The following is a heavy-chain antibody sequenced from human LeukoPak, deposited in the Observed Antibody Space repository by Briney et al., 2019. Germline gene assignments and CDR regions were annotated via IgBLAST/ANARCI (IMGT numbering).Heavy chain of an antibody. CDR2: IYHSGST. J-gene: IGHJ6*02. D-gene: IGHD3-10*01. CDR1: GGSISSGGYS. V-gene: IGHV4-30-2*01. Sequence: SETLSLTCAVSGGSISSGGYSWSWIRQPPGKGLEWIGYIYHSGSTYYNPSLKSRVTISVDRSKNRFSLKLSSVTAADTAVYYCARDYYGSGSYYNVVSYGMDVWGQGTTVTVSS. CDR3: ARDYYGSGSYYNVVSYGMDV.